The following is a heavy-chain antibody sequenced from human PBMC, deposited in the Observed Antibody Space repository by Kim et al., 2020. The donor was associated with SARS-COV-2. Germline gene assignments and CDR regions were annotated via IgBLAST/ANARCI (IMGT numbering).Heavy chain of an antibody. CDR3: ARDLAPWYSSGWYYYYGMDV. CDR2: IYYSGST. CDR1: GGSVSSGSYY. V-gene: IGHV4-61*01. D-gene: IGHD6-19*01. Sequence: SETLSLTCTVSGGSVSSGSYYWSWIRQPPGKGLEWIGYIYYSGSTNYNPSLKSRVTISVDTSKNQFSLKLSSVTAADTAVYYCARDLAPWYSSGWYYYYGMDVWGQGTTVTVSS. J-gene: IGHJ6*02.